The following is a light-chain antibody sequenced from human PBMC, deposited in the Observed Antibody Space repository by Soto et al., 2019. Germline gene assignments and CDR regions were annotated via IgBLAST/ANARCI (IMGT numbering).Light chain of an antibody. CDR3: SSFSNSDTPYV. V-gene: IGLV2-14*03. Sequence: QSALAQPASVSGSPGQSITISCAGSSRDIGGYDFVSWYQQHPGEVHKLIIFDVSDRPSGVSDRFSGSKSGDTASLTISGLQVGDEADYYCSSFSNSDTPYVFGTGTKVTVL. J-gene: IGLJ1*01. CDR2: DVS. CDR1: SRDIGGYDF.